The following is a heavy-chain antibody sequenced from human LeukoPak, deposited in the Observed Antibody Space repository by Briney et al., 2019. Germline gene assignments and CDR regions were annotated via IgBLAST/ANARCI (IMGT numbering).Heavy chain of an antibody. Sequence: SETLSLTCTVSGGSISSHYWSWIRQPPGKGLEWIGYIYYSGSTNYNPSLKSRVTISVDTSKNQFSLKLSSVTAADTAVYYCARSYLVFNWFDPWGQGTQVTVSS. D-gene: IGHD6-13*01. CDR2: IYYSGST. CDR3: ARSYLVFNWFDP. J-gene: IGHJ5*02. CDR1: GGSISSHY. V-gene: IGHV4-59*11.